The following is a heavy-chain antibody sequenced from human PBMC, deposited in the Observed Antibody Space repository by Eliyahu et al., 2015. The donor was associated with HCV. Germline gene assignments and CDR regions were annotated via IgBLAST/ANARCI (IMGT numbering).Heavy chain of an antibody. CDR2: ITSTSNYI. CDR1: GFTFSSYS. J-gene: IGHJ3*02. D-gene: IGHD3-22*01. CDR3: ATATMILGDAFDI. V-gene: IGHV3-21*01. Sequence: EVQLVESGGGLVKPGGSLXLSCXASGFTFSSYSMNWGPQAPGKGLEWVSSITSTSNYIYHADSVKGRFTISRDNAKNSLYLQMNTLRAEDTAMYYCATATMILGDAFDIWGQGTMVTVSS.